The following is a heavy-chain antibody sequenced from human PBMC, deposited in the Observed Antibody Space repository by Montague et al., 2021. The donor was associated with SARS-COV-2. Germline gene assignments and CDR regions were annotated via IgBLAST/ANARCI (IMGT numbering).Heavy chain of an antibody. CDR1: GGSISSYY. V-gene: IGHV4-59*01. J-gene: IGHJ6*02. CDR2: IYYSGST. D-gene: IGHD6-19*01. Sequence: SETLSLTCTVSGGSISSYYWSWIRQPPGKGLEWIGYIYYSGSTIYNPSLKSRVTISIDTSKNQFSLKLNSVTAADTAVYYCAGRPTPSYSSGWYLFYYAMDVGGQGTTVTVSS. CDR3: AGRPTPSYSSGWYLFYYAMDV.